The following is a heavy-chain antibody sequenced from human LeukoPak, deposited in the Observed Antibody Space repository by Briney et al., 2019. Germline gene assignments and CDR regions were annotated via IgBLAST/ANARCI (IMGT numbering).Heavy chain of an antibody. CDR2: ISGSGGST. CDR1: GFTFSSYV. D-gene: IGHD6-19*01. J-gene: IGHJ4*02. V-gene: IGHV3-23*01. Sequence: GGSLRLSCAASGFTFSSYVMSWVRQAPGKGMEWVSTISGSGGSTYYADSVKGRFTISRDNSKNTLYLQMNSLRAEDTAVYYCARDRDSSGLFDYWGQGTLVTVSS. CDR3: ARDRDSSGLFDY.